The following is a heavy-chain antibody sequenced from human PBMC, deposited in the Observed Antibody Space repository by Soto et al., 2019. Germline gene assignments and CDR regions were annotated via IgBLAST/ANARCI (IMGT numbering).Heavy chain of an antibody. CDR3: AGDRRASSWYESYYYGMDA. CDR1: GGSISSYY. V-gene: IGHV4-4*07. Sequence: SETLSLTCTVSGGSISSYYWSWIRQPAGKGLEWIGRIYTSGSTNYNPSLKSRVTMSVDTSKNQFSLKLSSVTAADTAVYYCAGDRRASSWYESYYYGMDAWGQGTTVSVS. CDR2: IYTSGST. J-gene: IGHJ6*02. D-gene: IGHD6-13*01.